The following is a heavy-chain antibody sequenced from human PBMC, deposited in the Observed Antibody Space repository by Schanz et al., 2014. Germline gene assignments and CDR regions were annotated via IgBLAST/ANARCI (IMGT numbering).Heavy chain of an antibody. Sequence: QVQLVQSGGEMKKPGASVKVSCQTSGYTFTAYGINWVRQAPGQGLEWMGWINVGNGNMKYSQKFQGRVTITRDTSASTAYMELSSLRSDDTAVYYCARGGGPEDVFDIWGQGTILTVSS. CDR1: GYTFTAYG. D-gene: IGHD5-12*01. V-gene: IGHV1-18*01. J-gene: IGHJ3*02. CDR2: INVGNGNM. CDR3: ARGGGPEDVFDI.